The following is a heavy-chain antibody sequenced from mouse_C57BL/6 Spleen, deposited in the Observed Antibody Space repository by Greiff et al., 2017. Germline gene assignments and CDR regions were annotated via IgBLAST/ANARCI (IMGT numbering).Heavy chain of an antibody. J-gene: IGHJ3*01. CDR3: ARDYYGSSPWFAY. V-gene: IGHV5-4*01. Sequence: EVQLQESGGGLVKPGGSLKLSCAASGFTFSSYAMSWVRQTPEKRLEWVATISDGGSYTYYPDNVKGRFTISRDNAKNNLYLQMSHLKSEDTAMYYCARDYYGSSPWFAYWGQGTLVTVSA. D-gene: IGHD1-1*01. CDR2: ISDGGSYT. CDR1: GFTFSSYA.